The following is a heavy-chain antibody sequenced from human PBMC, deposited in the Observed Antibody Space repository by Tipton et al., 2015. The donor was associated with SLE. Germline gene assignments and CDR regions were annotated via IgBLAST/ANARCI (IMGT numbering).Heavy chain of an antibody. CDR3: ARDPGYGDPRDF. CDR1: GLTFNNNW. V-gene: IGHV3-66*01. J-gene: IGHJ4*02. D-gene: IGHD4-17*01. CDR2: IHSGGAT. Sequence: SLRLSCADSGLTFNNNWMSWVRQAPGKGLQWVSIIHSGGATYYADSVKGRFTISRDVSTNTVYLQMNSLRPEDTAMYFCARDPGYGDPRDFWGQGTLVTVSS.